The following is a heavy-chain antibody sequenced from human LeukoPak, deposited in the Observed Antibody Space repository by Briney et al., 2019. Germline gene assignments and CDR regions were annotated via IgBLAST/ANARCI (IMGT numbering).Heavy chain of an antibody. D-gene: IGHD3-3*01. CDR1: GFTFISYA. CDR3: AKDRFGVVTKLGY. Sequence: GSLRLSCAASGFTFISYAMSWVRQAQGKGLEWVSAIIGSGGSTYYADSVEGRFSISRDNSKNTLYLQMNSLRAEDTAVYYCAKDRFGVVTKLGYWGQGTLVTVSS. CDR2: IIGSGGST. J-gene: IGHJ4*02. V-gene: IGHV3-23*01.